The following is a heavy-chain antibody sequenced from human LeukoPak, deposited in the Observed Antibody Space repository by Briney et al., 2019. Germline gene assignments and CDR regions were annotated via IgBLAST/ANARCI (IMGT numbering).Heavy chain of an antibody. J-gene: IGHJ4*02. CDR2: IYHSGST. CDR3: AGYGDFFDY. CDR1: GGSISSYY. V-gene: IGHV4-59*01. Sequence: PSETLSLTCTVSGGSISSYYWSWIRQPPGKGLEWIGYIYHSGSTNYNPSLKSRVTISVDTSKNQFSLKLSSVTAADTAVYYCAGYGDFFDYWGQGTLVTVSS. D-gene: IGHD4-17*01.